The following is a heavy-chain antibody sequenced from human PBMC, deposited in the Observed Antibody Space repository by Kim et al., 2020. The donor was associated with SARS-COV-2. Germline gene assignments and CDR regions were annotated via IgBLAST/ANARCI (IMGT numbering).Heavy chain of an antibody. CDR3: ARDLGAIFGVVSFDY. Sequence: ASVKVSCKAPGYTFTGYYMHWVRQAPGQGLEWMGRINPNSGGTNYAQKFQGRVTMTRDTSISTAYMELSRLRSDDTAVYYCARDLGAIFGVVSFDYWGQGTLVTVSS. V-gene: IGHV1-2*06. D-gene: IGHD3-3*01. CDR1: GYTFTGYY. J-gene: IGHJ4*02. CDR2: INPNSGGT.